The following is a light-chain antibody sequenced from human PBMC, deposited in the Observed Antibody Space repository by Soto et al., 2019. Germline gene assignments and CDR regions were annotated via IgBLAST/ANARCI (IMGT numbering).Light chain of an antibody. Sequence: QSVLTQPPSVSATPGKKVTISCSGSRCNIGGNSLSWYHHLPATAPKLLFYDDIKPPSRIPDRFSGSKSGTSATLGITGFQTVDEADYYCGSWHSSLSAYVFGSGTNVTVL. J-gene: IGLJ1*01. V-gene: IGLV1-51*01. CDR3: GSWHSSLSAYV. CDR1: RCNIGGNS. CDR2: DDI.